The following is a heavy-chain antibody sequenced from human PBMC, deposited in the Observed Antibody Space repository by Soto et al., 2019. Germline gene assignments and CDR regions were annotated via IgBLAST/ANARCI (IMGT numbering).Heavy chain of an antibody. CDR1: GFTFADYT. CDR2: ISWDGGST. CDR3: AKGGRKYDFWSGYDY. V-gene: IGHV3-43*01. J-gene: IGHJ4*02. Sequence: GGSLRLSCAASGFTFADYTMHWVRQAPGKGLEWVSLISWDGGSTYYADSVKGRFTISRDNSKNSLYLQMNSLRTEDTALYYCAKGGRKYDFWSGYDYWGQGTLVTVSS. D-gene: IGHD3-3*01.